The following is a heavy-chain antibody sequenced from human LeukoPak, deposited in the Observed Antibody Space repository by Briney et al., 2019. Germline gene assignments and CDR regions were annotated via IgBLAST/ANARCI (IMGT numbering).Heavy chain of an antibody. CDR2: INHSGST. V-gene: IGHV4-34*01. CDR1: GGSFSGYY. CDR3: ARGPLRGGSHRYTPRFAFDI. J-gene: IGHJ3*02. Sequence: SETLSLTCAVYGGSFSGYYWSWIRQPPGKGLEWIGEINHSGSTNYNPSLKSRATISVDTSKNQFSLKLSSVTAADTAVYYCARGPLRGGSHRYTPRFAFDIWGQGTMVTVSS. D-gene: IGHD3-16*02.